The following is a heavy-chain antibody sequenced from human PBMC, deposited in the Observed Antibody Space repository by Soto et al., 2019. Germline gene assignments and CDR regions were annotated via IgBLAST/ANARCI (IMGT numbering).Heavy chain of an antibody. CDR2: ISGSGGST. CDR1: GFTFSSYA. Sequence: EVQLLESGGGLVQPGGSLRLSCAASGFTFSSYAMSWVRQAPGKGLEWVSAISGSGGSTYYADSVKGRFTISRDNSKNTLYLQMNSLRAEDTAVYYCAKDVRMGNYYDSSARGYFDYWGQGTLVTVSS. J-gene: IGHJ4*02. V-gene: IGHV3-23*01. CDR3: AKDVRMGNYYDSSARGYFDY. D-gene: IGHD3-22*01.